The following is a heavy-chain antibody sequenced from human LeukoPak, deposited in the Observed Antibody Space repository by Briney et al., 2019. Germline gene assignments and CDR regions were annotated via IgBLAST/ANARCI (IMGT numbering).Heavy chain of an antibody. CDR1: GGTFSSYA. CDR3: ARELPIAAAGYYYYYYGMDV. CDR2: IIPILGIA. Sequence: GASVKVSCKASGGTFSSYAISWVRQAPGQGLEWMGRIIPILGIANYAQKFQGRATITADKSTSTAYMELSSLRSEDTAVYYCARELPIAAAGYYYYYYGMDVWGQGTTVTVSS. J-gene: IGHJ6*02. D-gene: IGHD6-13*01. V-gene: IGHV1-69*04.